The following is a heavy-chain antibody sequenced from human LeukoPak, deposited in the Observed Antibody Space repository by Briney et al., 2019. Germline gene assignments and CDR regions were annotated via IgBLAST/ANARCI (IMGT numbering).Heavy chain of an antibody. Sequence: SETLSLTCTVSGYSISSGYYWGWIRQPPGKGLEWIGSIYHSGSTYYNPSLKSRVTISVDTSKNQFSLKLSSVTAADTAVYYCARVALIVGVDYWGQGTLVTVSS. J-gene: IGHJ4*02. CDR1: GYSISSGYY. D-gene: IGHD1-26*01. V-gene: IGHV4-38-2*02. CDR2: IYHSGST. CDR3: ARVALIVGVDY.